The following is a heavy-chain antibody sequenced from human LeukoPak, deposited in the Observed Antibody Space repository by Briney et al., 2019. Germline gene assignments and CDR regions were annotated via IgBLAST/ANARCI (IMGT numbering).Heavy chain of an antibody. CDR1: GFSFINYA. CDR3: ARDRMGLTSLGRSALDS. D-gene: IGHD4/OR15-4a*01. CDR2: MSGNGVRT. J-gene: IGHJ4*02. Sequence: GGSLRLSCAASGFSFINYAMSWVRQAPGRGLEWVSGMSGNGVRTFYADSVKGRFTISRGNSENALYLQTNSLRAEDTAIYYCARDRMGLTSLGRSALDSWGQGILVIVSS. V-gene: IGHV3-23*01.